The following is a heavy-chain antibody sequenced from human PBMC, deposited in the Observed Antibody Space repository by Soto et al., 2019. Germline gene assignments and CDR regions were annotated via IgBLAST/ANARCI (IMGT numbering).Heavy chain of an antibody. J-gene: IGHJ6*02. CDR3: AREGTTVDSYYYYGMDV. CDR2: IYYSGST. CDR1: GGSISSYY. D-gene: IGHD1-1*01. Sequence: QVQLQESGPGLVKPSETLSLTCTVSGGSISSYYWNWIRQPPGKGLEWIGYIYYSGSTNYNPSLKSRVPISVDTSKNQFSLKLSSVTAADTAVYYCAREGTTVDSYYYYGMDVWGQGTTVTVSS. V-gene: IGHV4-59*01.